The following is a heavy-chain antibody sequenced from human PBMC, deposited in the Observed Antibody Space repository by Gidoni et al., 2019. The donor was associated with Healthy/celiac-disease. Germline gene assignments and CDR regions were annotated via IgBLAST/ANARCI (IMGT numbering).Heavy chain of an antibody. J-gene: IGHJ4*02. Sequence: QVQLVESGGGVVQPGWSLRLSCAASGFTFSSYAMHWVRQAPGKGLEWVAVISDDGSNKYSADSVKGRFTISRDNSKNTLYLQMNSLRAEDTAVYYCARDSQWLVTGVDYWGQGTLVTVSS. CDR2: ISDDGSNK. CDR3: ARDSQWLVTGVDY. V-gene: IGHV3-30*01. D-gene: IGHD6-19*01. CDR1: GFTFSSYA.